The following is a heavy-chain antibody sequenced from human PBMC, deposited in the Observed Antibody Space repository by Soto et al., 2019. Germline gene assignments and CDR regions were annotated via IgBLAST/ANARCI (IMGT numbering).Heavy chain of an antibody. Sequence: QVQLVESGGGVVQPGRSLRLSCAASGFTFSSYGMHWVRQAPGKGLEWVAVISYDGSNKYYADSVKGRFTISRDNSKNTLYLRMNSLRAEDTAVYYCARERPLFAVAVGYWGQGTLVIVSS. D-gene: IGHD6-19*01. CDR1: GFTFSSYG. CDR2: ISYDGSNK. V-gene: IGHV3-30*03. CDR3: ARERPLFAVAVGY. J-gene: IGHJ4*02.